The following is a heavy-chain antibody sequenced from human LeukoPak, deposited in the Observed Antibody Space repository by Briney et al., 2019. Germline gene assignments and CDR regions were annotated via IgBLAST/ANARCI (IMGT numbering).Heavy chain of an antibody. D-gene: IGHD4-11*01. CDR1: GFTFNSSW. J-gene: IGHJ5*02. V-gene: IGHV3-74*01. CDR2: INSDGSTI. Sequence: PGGSLPLSCAASGFTFNSSWMHWVRQAPGKGLVWVSRINSDGSTIGYADSVKGRFTISRDNAKNTLFLQMNSLRAEDTAVYYCTSRTTSTFDPWGQGTLVTVSS. CDR3: TSRTTSTFDP.